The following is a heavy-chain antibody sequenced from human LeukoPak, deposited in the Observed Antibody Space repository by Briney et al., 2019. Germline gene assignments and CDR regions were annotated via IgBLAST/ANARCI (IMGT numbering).Heavy chain of an antibody. Sequence: GGSLRLSCAASGFTFSSYSMNWVRQAPGKGLEWVASIGPTGSDRYHADSIKGRFTISRDNANNFLYLQMNSLRAEDTAVYYCATETNGRHYDYWGQGTLLTVSS. D-gene: IGHD1-14*01. V-gene: IGHV3-21*06. CDR3: ATETNGRHYDY. J-gene: IGHJ4*02. CDR2: IGPTGSDR. CDR1: GFTFSSYS.